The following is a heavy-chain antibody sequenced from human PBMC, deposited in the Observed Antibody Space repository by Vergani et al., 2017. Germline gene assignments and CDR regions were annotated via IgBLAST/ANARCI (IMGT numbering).Heavy chain of an antibody. CDR3: ARDLNYRTPGWYNWFDP. J-gene: IGHJ5*02. V-gene: IGHV1-69*08. Sequence: QVQLVQSGAEVKKPGSSVKVSCKASGGTFSSYTISWVRQAPGQGLEWMGRIIPILGIANYAQKLQGRVTMTTDTSTSTAYMELRSLRSDDTAVYYCARDLNYRTPGWYNWFDPWGQGTLVTVSS. D-gene: IGHD5-24*01. CDR2: IIPILGIA. CDR1: GGTFSSYT.